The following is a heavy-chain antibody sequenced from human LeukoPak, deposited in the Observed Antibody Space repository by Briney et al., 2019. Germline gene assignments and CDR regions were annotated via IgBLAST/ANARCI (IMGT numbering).Heavy chain of an antibody. D-gene: IGHD2-15*01. J-gene: IGHJ5*02. CDR3: AKGFSVRGRFDP. CDR1: GLTFSSNS. V-gene: IGHV3-23*01. Sequence: GSLRLSCVASGLTFSSNSMSWVRQPPGMGLEWVSGISVSGITVYADSVKGRLTISRDNSKNTLYLQMNNLRAEDTALYYCAKGFSVRGRFDPWGQGTLVTVSS. CDR2: ISVSGIT.